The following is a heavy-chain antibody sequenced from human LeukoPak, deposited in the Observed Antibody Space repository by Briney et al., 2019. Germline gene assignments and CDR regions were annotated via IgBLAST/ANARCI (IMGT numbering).Heavy chain of an antibody. CDR3: AKDSDTSMVYYYYGMDV. CDR1: GFTFSTYS. V-gene: IGHV3-23*01. Sequence: GGSLRLSCAASGFTFSTYSFSWVRQAPGKGLEWVSGISASGGDTFYADSVKGRFTISRDNSKNTLYLQMNSLRAEDTAVYYCAKDSDTSMVYYYYGMDVWGQGTTVTVSS. J-gene: IGHJ6*02. D-gene: IGHD5-18*01. CDR2: ISASGGDT.